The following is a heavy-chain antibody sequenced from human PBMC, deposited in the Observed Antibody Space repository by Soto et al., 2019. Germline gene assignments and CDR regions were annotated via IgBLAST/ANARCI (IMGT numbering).Heavy chain of an antibody. CDR3: ASLITYYDFRSGYPPNMDV. Sequence: SVKVSCKASGGTFSSYAISWVRQAPGQGLEWMGGIIPIFGTANYAQKFQGRVTITADKSTSTAYMELSSLRSEDTAVYYCASLITYYDFRSGYPPNMDVWGQGTTVTVS. CDR1: GGTFSSYA. CDR2: IIPIFGTA. V-gene: IGHV1-69*06. D-gene: IGHD3-3*01. J-gene: IGHJ6*02.